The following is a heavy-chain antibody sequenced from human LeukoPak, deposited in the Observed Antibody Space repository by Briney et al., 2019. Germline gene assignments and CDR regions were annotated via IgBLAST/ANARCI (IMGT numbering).Heavy chain of an antibody. CDR1: GYTFTSYG. D-gene: IGHD1-26*01. Sequence: ASVKVSCKASGYTFTSYGISWVRQAPGQGLEWMGWISAYNGNTNYAQKLQGRVTMTTDTSTSTAYMELRSLRSDDTAVYYCARDLLVGMDSGTHRADLDYWGQGTLVTVSS. CDR2: ISAYNGNT. J-gene: IGHJ4*02. V-gene: IGHV1-18*01. CDR3: ARDLLVGMDSGTHRADLDY.